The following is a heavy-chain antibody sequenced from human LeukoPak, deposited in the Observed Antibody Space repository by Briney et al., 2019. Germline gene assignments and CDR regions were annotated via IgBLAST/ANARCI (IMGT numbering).Heavy chain of an antibody. D-gene: IGHD2-2*01. J-gene: IGHJ5*02. CDR2: INPSGGTT. V-gene: IGHV1-46*01. CDR3: ARDLDCSSTSCHSNWFDP. Sequence: ASVKVSCKASGYTFTTYYMNWVRQSTGQELEGLGVINPSGGTTSYAHKFKGRVTMTRDTSTSTVYMELSSLRSEDTAVYYCARDLDCSSTSCHSNWFDPWGQGTLVTVSS. CDR1: GYTFTTYY.